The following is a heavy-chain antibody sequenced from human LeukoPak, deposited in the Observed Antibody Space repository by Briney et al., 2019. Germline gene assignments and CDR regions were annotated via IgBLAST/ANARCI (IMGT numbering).Heavy chain of an antibody. CDR2: INIGGTNT. CDR3: ATDGAGFDT. CDR1: GFTLNDYY. J-gene: IGHJ5*02. V-gene: IGHV3-11*01. Sequence: GGSLRLSCAASGFTLNDYYMSWIRQAPGKGLERLSYINIGGTNTHYADSVKGRFTISRDNAKKSLYLEMNNLRAEDTAVYYCATDGAGFDTWGQGVLVTVSS.